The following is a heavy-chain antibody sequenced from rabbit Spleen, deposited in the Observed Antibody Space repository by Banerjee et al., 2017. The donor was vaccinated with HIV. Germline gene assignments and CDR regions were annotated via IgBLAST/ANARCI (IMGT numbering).Heavy chain of an antibody. V-gene: IGHV1S45*01. J-gene: IGHJ4*01. CDR2: INTGSTST. CDR1: GFTFSGYW. D-gene: IGHD4-1*01. CDR3: ARGSGWDMGLDL. Sequence: EESGGDLVKPEGSLTLTCKASGFTFSGYWMCWVRQAPGKGLEWIGCINTGSTSTWYASWAKGRFTISKASSTTVTLQMTTLTAADTATYFCARGSGWDMGLDLWGQGTLVTVS.